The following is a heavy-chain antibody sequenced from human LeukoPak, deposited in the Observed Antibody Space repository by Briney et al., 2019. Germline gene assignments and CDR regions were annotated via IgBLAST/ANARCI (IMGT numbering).Heavy chain of an antibody. CDR1: GFTFSSYA. Sequence: GGSLRLSCAASGFTFSSYAMSWVRQAPGKGLEWVSAISGSGCSTYYADSVKGRFTISRDNSKNTLYLQMNSLRAEDTAVYYCAKATYYYDSSGYYPYFDYWGQGTLVTVSS. CDR3: AKATYYYDSSGYYPYFDY. CDR2: ISGSGCST. D-gene: IGHD3-22*01. V-gene: IGHV3-23*01. J-gene: IGHJ4*02.